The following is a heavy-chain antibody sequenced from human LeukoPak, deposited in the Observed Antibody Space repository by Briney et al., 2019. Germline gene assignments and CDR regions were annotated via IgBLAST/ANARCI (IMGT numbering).Heavy chain of an antibody. Sequence: GGSLRLSCAASGFTFRTYWMSWVRQVLGTGLEWVANINQDGSEKNYVDSVKGRFTISRDNIKNSLYLQMNSLRAEDTAAYYCATDLYYWGQGTLVTVSS. J-gene: IGHJ4*02. CDR3: ATDLYY. CDR2: INQDGSEK. CDR1: GFTFRTYW. V-gene: IGHV3-7*04. D-gene: IGHD2-15*01.